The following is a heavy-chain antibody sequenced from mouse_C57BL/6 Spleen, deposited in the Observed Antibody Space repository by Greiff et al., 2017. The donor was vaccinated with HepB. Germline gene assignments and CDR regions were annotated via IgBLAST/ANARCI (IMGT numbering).Heavy chain of an antibody. CDR1: GYTFTSYW. V-gene: IGHV1-72*01. J-gene: IGHJ4*01. CDR2: IDPNSGGT. Sequence: VQLQQPGAELVKPGASVKLSCKASGYTFTSYWMHWVKQRPGRGLELIGRIDPNSGGTKYNEKFKSKATLTVDKPSSTAYMQLSSLTSEDSAVYYCARGGSSYHYYAMDYWGQGTSVTVSS. CDR3: ARGGSSYHYYAMDY. D-gene: IGHD1-1*01.